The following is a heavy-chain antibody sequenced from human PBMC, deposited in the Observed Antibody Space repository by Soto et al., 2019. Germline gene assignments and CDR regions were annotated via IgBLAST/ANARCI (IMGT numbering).Heavy chain of an antibody. J-gene: IGHJ5*02. Sequence: PSETLSLTCTVSGGSISSGGYYWSWIRQHPGKGLEWIGYIYYSGSTNYNPSLKSRVTISVDTSKNQFSLKLSSVTAADTAVYYCARDQPVWGFWFDPWGQGTLVTVSS. CDR3: ARDQPVWGFWFDP. CDR2: IYYSGST. D-gene: IGHD3-16*01. CDR1: GGSISSGGYY. V-gene: IGHV4-61*08.